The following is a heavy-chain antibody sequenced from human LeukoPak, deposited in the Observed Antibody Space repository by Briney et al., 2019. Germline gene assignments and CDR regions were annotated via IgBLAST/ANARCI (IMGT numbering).Heavy chain of an antibody. CDR1: GFTFDDYA. Sequence: GGSLRLFCAASGFTFDDYAMRWVRQAPGKGLEWVSGISWNSGSIGYADSVKGRFTISRDNAKNSLYLRAEDTALYYCAKGGRYYYDSSGYLEGSLFDPWGQGTLVTVSS. D-gene: IGHD3-22*01. CDR2: ISWNSGSI. J-gene: IGHJ5*02. CDR3: AKGGRYYYDSSGYLEGSLFDP. V-gene: IGHV3-9*01.